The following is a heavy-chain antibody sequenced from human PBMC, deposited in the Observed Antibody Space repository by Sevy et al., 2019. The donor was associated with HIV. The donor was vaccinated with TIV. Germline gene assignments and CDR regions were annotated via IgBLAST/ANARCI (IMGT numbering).Heavy chain of an antibody. J-gene: IGHJ6*03. CDR1: GFTFSSYG. D-gene: IGHD2-15*01. Sequence: GGSLRLSCAASGFTFSSYGMHWVRQAPGKGLEWVAVIWYDGSNKYYADSVKGRFTISRDNSKNTLYLQMNSLRAEDTAVYYCAKGACSGGSCYWGGDYYYYMDVWGKWTTVTVSS. V-gene: IGHV3-33*06. CDR3: AKGACSGGSCYWGGDYYYYMDV. CDR2: IWYDGSNK.